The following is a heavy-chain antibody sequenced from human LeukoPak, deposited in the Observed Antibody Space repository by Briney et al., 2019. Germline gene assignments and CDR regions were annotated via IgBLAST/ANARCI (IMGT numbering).Heavy chain of an antibody. V-gene: IGHV4-4*02. CDR3: ARVLGYDSSGYPELSWFDP. Sequence: PSGTLSLTCAVSGGSISSSNWWSWVRQPPGKGLEWIGEIYHSGSTNYNPSLKSRVTISVDTSKNQFSLKLSSVTAADTAVYYCARVLGYDSSGYPELSWFDPWGQGTLVTVSS. CDR1: GGSISSSNW. CDR2: IYHSGST. D-gene: IGHD3-22*01. J-gene: IGHJ5*02.